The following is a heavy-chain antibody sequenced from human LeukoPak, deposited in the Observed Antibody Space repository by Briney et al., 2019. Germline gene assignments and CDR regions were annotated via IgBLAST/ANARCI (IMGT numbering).Heavy chain of an antibody. CDR1: GYTFTSYD. D-gene: IGHD6-13*01. Sequence: GASVKVSCKASGYTFTSYDINWVRQATGQGLEWMGWMNPNSGNTGYAQKFQGRVTMTRNTSISTAYMELSSLRSEDTAVYYCARKTAQQLVFFDYWGQGTLATVSS. CDR2: MNPNSGNT. CDR3: ARKTAQQLVFFDY. J-gene: IGHJ4*02. V-gene: IGHV1-8*01.